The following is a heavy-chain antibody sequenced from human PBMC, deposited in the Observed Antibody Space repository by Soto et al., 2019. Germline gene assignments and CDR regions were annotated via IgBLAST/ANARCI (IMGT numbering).Heavy chain of an antibody. Sequence: GGSLRLSCAASGFTFSGSSMHWVHQASGKGLERVGRIRSKVNSYATAYAASVEGRFIIPRDDSKNTTYLQMNSLKTEDTAVYYCTRRGTDRWDSGIGYWGQGTLVTVSS. D-gene: IGHD1-26*01. J-gene: IGHJ4*02. V-gene: IGHV3-73*01. CDR2: IRSKVNSYAT. CDR3: TRRGTDRWDSGIGY. CDR1: GFTFSGSS.